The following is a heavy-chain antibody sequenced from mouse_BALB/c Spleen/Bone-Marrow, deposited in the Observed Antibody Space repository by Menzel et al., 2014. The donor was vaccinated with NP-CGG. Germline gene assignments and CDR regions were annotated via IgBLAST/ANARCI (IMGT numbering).Heavy chain of an antibody. CDR3: ARLGYYGYFVD. CDR2: INPESSTI. V-gene: IGHV4-1*02. CDR1: GFDFRSYW. Sequence: VQLKESGGGLVQPGGSLKLSCAASGFDFRSYWMSWVRQAPGKGLEWIGEINPESSTINYTPSLKDKFIISRDNAKNTLYLQMSKVRSEDTALYYCARLGYYGYFVDWGQGTTLTVSS. J-gene: IGHJ2*01. D-gene: IGHD2-3*01.